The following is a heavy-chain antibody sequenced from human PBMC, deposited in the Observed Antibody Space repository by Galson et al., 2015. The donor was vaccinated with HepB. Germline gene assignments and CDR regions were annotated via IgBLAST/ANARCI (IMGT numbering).Heavy chain of an antibody. J-gene: IGHJ4*02. CDR1: GFSVSSNY. D-gene: IGHD6-19*01. Sequence: SLRLSCAAFGFSVSSNYMSWVRQAPGKGLEWASVLYSGGTTHYADSVKGRFTISRDSSKNTLYLHMNSLRAEDTAVYYCARGPYSSGWYGFDYWGQGTPVTVSS. CDR2: LYSGGTT. V-gene: IGHV3-66*01. CDR3: ARGPYSSGWYGFDY.